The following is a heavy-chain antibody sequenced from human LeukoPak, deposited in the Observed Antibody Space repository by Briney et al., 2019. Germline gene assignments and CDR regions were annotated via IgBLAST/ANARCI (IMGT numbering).Heavy chain of an antibody. CDR2: IKQDGSKK. D-gene: IGHD2-2*01. CDR1: GFPFSSYW. V-gene: IGHV3-7*03. CDR3: AKGRDCSSTSCTTPFDY. Sequence: PGGSLRLSCVASGFPFSSYWMTWVRQAPGKGLEWVANIKQDGSKKSYVDSVKGRFTISRDIAKNTLYLQMNSLRAEDTAVYYCAKGRDCSSTSCTTPFDYWGQGTLVTVSS. J-gene: IGHJ4*02.